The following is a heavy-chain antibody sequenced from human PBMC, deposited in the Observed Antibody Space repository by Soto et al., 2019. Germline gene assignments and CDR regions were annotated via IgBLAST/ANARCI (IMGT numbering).Heavy chain of an antibody. V-gene: IGHV5-10-1*01. D-gene: IGHD1-1*01. Sequence: SVKLSQEGCGCSFSSCWHSRVLQLHGKGLEWMGRIDPSDSYTNYSPSFQGHVTISADKSISTAYLQWSSLRAPDTAMYYCTKRLNDVSKPSPWLDPLGQATLVTV. J-gene: IGHJ5*02. CDR2: IDPSDSYT. CDR3: TKRLNDVSKPSPWLDP. CDR1: GCSFSSCW.